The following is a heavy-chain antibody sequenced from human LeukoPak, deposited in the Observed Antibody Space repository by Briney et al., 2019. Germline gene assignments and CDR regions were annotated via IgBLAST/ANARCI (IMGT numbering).Heavy chain of an antibody. CDR3: AKSRPALFLFDC. Sequence: GGSLRLSCAASGFVFTSYAMNWVRLAPGKGLEWISFISATGSSTTYADSVQGRFTISRDNSKNTLYLQMNNLRAEDTAIYYCAKSRPALFLFDCWGQGTLVTVSS. J-gene: IGHJ4*02. CDR2: ISATGSST. CDR1: GFVFTSYA. V-gene: IGHV3-23*01. D-gene: IGHD3-10*02.